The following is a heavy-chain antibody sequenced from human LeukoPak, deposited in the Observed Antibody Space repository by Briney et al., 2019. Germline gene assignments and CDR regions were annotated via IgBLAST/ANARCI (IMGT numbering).Heavy chain of an antibody. V-gene: IGHV3-30*03. CDR1: GFTFSSYG. Sequence: PGRSLRLSCAASGFTFSSYGMHWVRQAPGKGLEWVAVISYDGSNKYYADSVKGRFTISRDNSKNSLYLQMNSLRAEDTAVYYCARDLYTAMVTVGYWGQGTLVTVSS. CDR3: ARDLYTAMVTVGY. D-gene: IGHD5-18*01. J-gene: IGHJ4*02. CDR2: ISYDGSNK.